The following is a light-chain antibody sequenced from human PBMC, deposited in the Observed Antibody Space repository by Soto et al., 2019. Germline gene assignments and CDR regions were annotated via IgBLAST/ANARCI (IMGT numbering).Light chain of an antibody. CDR3: QVWDSSSDHPYV. V-gene: IGLV3-21*04. Sequence: SYELTQPPSVSVAPGKTARITCGGNNIGSKSVHWYQQKPGQAPVLVIYYDSDRPSGIPERFSGSNSGNTATLTISRVEAGDEADYYCQVWDSSSDHPYVFGTETKLPVL. CDR2: YDS. CDR1: NIGSKS. J-gene: IGLJ1*01.